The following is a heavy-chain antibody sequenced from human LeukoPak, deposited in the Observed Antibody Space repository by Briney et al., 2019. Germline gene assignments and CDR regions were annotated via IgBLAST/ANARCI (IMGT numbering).Heavy chain of an antibody. V-gene: IGHV1-69*13. CDR1: GYTLTELS. CDR3: ARAGPYYYGSGSYYYFDY. CDR2: IIPIFGTA. D-gene: IGHD3-10*01. Sequence: SVKVSCKVSGYTLTELSMHWVRQAPGQGLEWMGGIIPIFGTANYAQKFQGRVTITADESTSTAYMELSSLRSEDTAVYYCARAGPYYYGSGSYYYFDYWGQGTLVTVSS. J-gene: IGHJ4*02.